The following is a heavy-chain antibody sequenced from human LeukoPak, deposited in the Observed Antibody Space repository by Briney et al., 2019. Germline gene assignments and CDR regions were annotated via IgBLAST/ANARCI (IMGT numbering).Heavy chain of an antibody. Sequence: GGSLRLSCAASGFTFSTYVMSWVRQAPGKGLEWVSAISGSGGSTFYADSVKGRFSISRDNSKNTLYLQMSSLSAEDTAVYYCARPRYDFWSGSSYYYGMDVWGQGTTVTVSS. D-gene: IGHD3-3*01. J-gene: IGHJ6*02. V-gene: IGHV3-23*01. CDR1: GFTFSTYV. CDR2: ISGSGGST. CDR3: ARPRYDFWSGSSYYYGMDV.